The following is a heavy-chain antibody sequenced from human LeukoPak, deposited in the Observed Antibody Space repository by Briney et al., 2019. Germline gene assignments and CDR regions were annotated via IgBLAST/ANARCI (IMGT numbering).Heavy chain of an antibody. CDR3: ARGDATAMVDR. D-gene: IGHD5-18*01. CDR1: GGSISGYH. J-gene: IGHJ4*02. Sequence: PSETLSLTSIVSGGSISGYHWGWIRQTPGKGLEYIGSIHHSGGSSYHPSLKSRATISVDTTKNMLSLKLTSVTAADMAVYFCARGDATAMVDRWGQGTLVTVSS. V-gene: IGHV4-59*01. CDR2: IHHSGGS.